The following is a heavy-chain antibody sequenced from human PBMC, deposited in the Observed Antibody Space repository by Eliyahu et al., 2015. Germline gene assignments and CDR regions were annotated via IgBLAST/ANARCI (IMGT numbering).Heavy chain of an antibody. CDR3: AKFSSSWSYYYYYMDV. J-gene: IGHJ6*03. CDR1: GFTFSSYA. Sequence: EVQLLESGGGLVQPGGSLRLSCAASGFTFSSYAMXWVRQAPGKGLEWVSAISGSGGSTYYADSVKGRFTISRDNSKNTLYLQMNSLRAEDTAVYYCAKFSSSWSYYYYYMDVWGKGTTVTVSS. D-gene: IGHD6-13*01. V-gene: IGHV3-23*01. CDR2: ISGSGGST.